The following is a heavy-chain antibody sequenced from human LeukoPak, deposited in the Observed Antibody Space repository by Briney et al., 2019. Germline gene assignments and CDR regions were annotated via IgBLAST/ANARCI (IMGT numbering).Heavy chain of an antibody. Sequence: SQTLFLTCTVSGGSVSSSTYYWSWIRQHPGKGLEWIGYVHYSGSTYYNPSLKSRVTISVDTSKNQFSLRLSSVTASDTAVYYCTKYYYDTSGYSNWFDPWGQGTLVTVSS. CDR3: TKYYYDTSGYSNWFDP. V-gene: IGHV4-31*03. J-gene: IGHJ5*02. CDR1: GGSVSSSTYY. CDR2: VHYSGST. D-gene: IGHD3-22*01.